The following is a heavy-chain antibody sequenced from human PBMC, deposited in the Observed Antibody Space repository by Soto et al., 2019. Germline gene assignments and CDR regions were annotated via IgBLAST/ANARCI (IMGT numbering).Heavy chain of an antibody. CDR2: IFRGDNT. Sequence: EVQLVESGGGLIQPGGSLTLSCAASGFTVSGNYITWVRQPPGKGLEWVSVIFRGDNTYYSDSVKGRFTISRDNSKNTVYLQMIRLRSDDTAVYFCATGLTLPVRPSFDIWGQGTLLTVSS. J-gene: IGHJ4*02. CDR1: GFTVSGNY. D-gene: IGHD3-9*01. V-gene: IGHV3-53*01. CDR3: ATGLTLPVRPSFDI.